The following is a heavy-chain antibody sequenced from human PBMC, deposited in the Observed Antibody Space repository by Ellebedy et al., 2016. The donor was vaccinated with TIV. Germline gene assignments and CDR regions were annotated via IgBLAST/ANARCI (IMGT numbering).Heavy chain of an antibody. V-gene: IGHV3-33*06. J-gene: IGHJ1*01. Sequence: GESLKISCAASGLTFSSYGMHWVRQAPGKGLEWVAVLWYDGSNKYYADSVKGRFTIYRDNSKNTLYLQMNSLRAEDTAVYYCAKLGVVIRGDYWGQGTLVTVSS. CDR2: LWYDGSNK. CDR3: AKLGVVIRGDY. CDR1: GLTFSSYG. D-gene: IGHD3-10*01.